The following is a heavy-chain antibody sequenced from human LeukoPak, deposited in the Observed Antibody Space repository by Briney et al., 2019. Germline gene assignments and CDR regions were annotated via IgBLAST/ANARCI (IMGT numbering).Heavy chain of an antibody. D-gene: IGHD1-26*01. J-gene: IGHJ5*02. CDR3: ARGGIVGSRTNWFDP. CDR1: GGSIRSYY. Sequence: PSETLSLTCTVSGGSIRSYYWSWIRQPPGKGLECIGYIYYIGSTNYNPSLKSRVTISLNTSKSQFSLKLTSVTPADTAVYYCARGGIVGSRTNWFDPWGQGILVTVSS. V-gene: IGHV4-59*01. CDR2: IYYIGST.